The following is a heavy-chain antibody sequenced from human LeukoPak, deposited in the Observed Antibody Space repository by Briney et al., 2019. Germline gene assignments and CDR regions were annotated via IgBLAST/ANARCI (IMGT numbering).Heavy chain of an antibody. J-gene: IGHJ5*02. CDR1: GYTFTCYY. V-gene: IGHV1-2*06. D-gene: IGHD2-2*01. CDR3: ARDPGLVVVPAANNWFDP. CDR2: INPNSGGT. Sequence: ASVKVSCKASGYTFTCYYMHWVRQAPGQGLEWMGRINPNSGGTNYAQKFQGRVTMTRDTSISTAYMELSRLRSDDTAVYYCARDPGLVVVPAANNWFDPWGQGTLVTVSS.